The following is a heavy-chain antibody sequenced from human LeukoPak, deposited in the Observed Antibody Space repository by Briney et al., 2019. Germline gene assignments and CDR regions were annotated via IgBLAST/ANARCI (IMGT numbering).Heavy chain of an antibody. V-gene: IGHV4-59*01. D-gene: IGHD3-22*01. J-gene: IGHJ4*02. CDR1: GGSFSGYY. Sequence: SETLSLTCAVYGGSFSGYYWSWIRQPPGKGLEWIGYISYSGSTNYNPSLKSRVIISVDTSRNQFSLKLYSVTAADTAVYYCARGDYSSGYYYYFDSWGQGTLVTVSS. CDR2: ISYSGST. CDR3: ARGDYSSGYYYYFDS.